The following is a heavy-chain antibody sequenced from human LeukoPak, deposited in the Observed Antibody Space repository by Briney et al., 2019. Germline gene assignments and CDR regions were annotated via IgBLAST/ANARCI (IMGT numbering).Heavy chain of an antibody. Sequence: GGSLRLSCAPSGFTFSSYWMSWVRQAPGKGLKWVANIKQDGSEKYYVDSVKGRFTISRDNAKNSLYLQMNSLRAEDTAVYYCARVPDYYGSGSRFDPWGQGTLVTVSS. D-gene: IGHD3-10*01. J-gene: IGHJ5*02. CDR2: IKQDGSEK. V-gene: IGHV3-7*01. CDR3: ARVPDYYGSGSRFDP. CDR1: GFTFSSYW.